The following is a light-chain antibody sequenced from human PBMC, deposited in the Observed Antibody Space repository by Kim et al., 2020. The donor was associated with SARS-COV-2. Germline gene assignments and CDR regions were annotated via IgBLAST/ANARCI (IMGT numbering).Light chain of an antibody. CDR1: STDFGGYYY. V-gene: IGLV2-14*03. CDR3: SSYTTGNTRV. J-gene: IGLJ3*02. CDR2: DVS. Sequence: GQSYTIPCTRTSTDFGGYYYGCCYQQQPRKAPKLMFYDVSKRPSGFSNRFSASKSGNAASLTISGHQAEDEADYYCSSYTTGNTRVFGRGTKLTVL.